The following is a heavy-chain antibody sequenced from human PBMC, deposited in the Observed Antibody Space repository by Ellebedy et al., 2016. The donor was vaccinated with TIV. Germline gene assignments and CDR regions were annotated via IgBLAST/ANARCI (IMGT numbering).Heavy chain of an antibody. V-gene: IGHV4-39*01. CDR3: ATFNQYYTYLGV. Sequence: SETLSLXCTGAGDSISSSSDYWVWIRQPPGKGPEWIGTISNRDRTDYNPSLKSRVFILVDASKNQFFLQLTSVTAADTAVYYCATFNQYYTYLGVWGKGTTVIVSS. CDR1: GDSISSSSDY. D-gene: IGHD1-14*01. CDR2: ISNRDRT. J-gene: IGHJ6*03.